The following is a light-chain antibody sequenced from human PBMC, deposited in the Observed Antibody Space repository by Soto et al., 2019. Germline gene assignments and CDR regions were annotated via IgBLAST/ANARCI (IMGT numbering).Light chain of an antibody. J-gene: IGKJ1*01. V-gene: IGKV1-5*03. Sequence: DIQVTQSPSTLAAFAGDRVTITCRASQRITNWLAWYQQKPGKAPSLLIYQASILQRGVPSRFSGSGFGTEFSLTISGLQPEDFGMYYCQQYNSHWSWTFGQGTK. CDR3: QQYNSHWSWT. CDR2: QAS. CDR1: QRITNW.